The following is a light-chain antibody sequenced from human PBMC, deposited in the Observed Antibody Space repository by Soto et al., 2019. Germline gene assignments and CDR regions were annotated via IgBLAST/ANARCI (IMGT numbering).Light chain of an antibody. J-gene: IGKJ4*02. CDR1: QDISTW. Sequence: DIQMTQSPSSVSASVGDRVTITCRASQDISTWLAWYHQKPGKAPKLLIYGASTLQSGVPSRFSGGGSGTDFTLTISDLQPEDFATYYCQQTFSTQISFGGGTTVEIK. CDR3: QQTFSTQIS. V-gene: IGKV1-12*01. CDR2: GAS.